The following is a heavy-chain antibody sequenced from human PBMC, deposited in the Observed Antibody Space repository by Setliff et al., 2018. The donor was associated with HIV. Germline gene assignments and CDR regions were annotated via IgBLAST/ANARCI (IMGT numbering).Heavy chain of an antibody. J-gene: IGHJ4*02. CDR1: GDSISGNNYY. Sequence: ETLSLTCTVSGDSISGNNYYWAWIRQSPGKGLEWVSLISWNGGSTYYADSVRGRFAISRDNNKNFLYLQMSSLRTDDSALYYCARGPTGSGSAYLDFWGQGTLVTVSS. CDR2: ISWNGGST. V-gene: IGHV3-43D*03. D-gene: IGHD3-10*01. CDR3: ARGPTGSGSAYLDF.